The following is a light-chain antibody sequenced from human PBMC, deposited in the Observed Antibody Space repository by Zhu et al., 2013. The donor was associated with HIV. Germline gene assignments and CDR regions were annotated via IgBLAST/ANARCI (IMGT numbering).Light chain of an antibody. Sequence: DIQLTQSPSFLSASVGDRVTITCRASHDIGKYLAWYQQKPGKAPKLLIYAASTLQSGVPLRFGGSGSGTDFTLTISSLRPDDFATYYCQQYDSYSYTFGQGTKLEIK. J-gene: IGKJ2*01. CDR2: AAS. V-gene: IGKV1-9*01. CDR1: HDIGKY. CDR3: QQYDSYSYT.